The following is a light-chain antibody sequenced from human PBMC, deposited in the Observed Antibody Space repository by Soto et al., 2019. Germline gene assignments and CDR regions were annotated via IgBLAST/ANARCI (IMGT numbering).Light chain of an antibody. CDR2: AAS. V-gene: IGKV3-20*01. CDR1: QRISSNY. Sequence: EIVFTQSPATLSLSPGERATLSCRASQRISSNYLGWYQQKPGQAPRLLIYAASSRETGIPDGFNGSGSGTEFTLTISRLEPEDFEVYDCQDYGRSTQTFGPGTKVDIK. J-gene: IGKJ1*01. CDR3: QDYGRSTQT.